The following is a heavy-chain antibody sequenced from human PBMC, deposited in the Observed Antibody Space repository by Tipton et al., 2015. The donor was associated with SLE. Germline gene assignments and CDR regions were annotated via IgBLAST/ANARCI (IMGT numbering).Heavy chain of an antibody. Sequence: TLSLTCAVYGGSFSNYYWSWIRQPPGKGLEWIGEINHRGSTNYNPSLKSRVTISVDTSKNQFSLKLSSVTAADTAVYYCAREWGYWGQGTLVTVSS. V-gene: IGHV4-34*01. J-gene: IGHJ4*02. CDR2: INHRGST. D-gene: IGHD1-26*01. CDR1: GGSFSNYY. CDR3: AREWGY.